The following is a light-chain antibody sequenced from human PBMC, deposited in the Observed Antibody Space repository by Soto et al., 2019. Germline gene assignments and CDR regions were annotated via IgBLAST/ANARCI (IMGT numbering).Light chain of an antibody. J-gene: IGKJ1*01. CDR2: TTS. Sequence: DIQLTQSPSSLSASVGDRVTITCRASQSISSYLTWYQQKPGKASELLIYTTSTLQSGVPSRFSGSGSGTDFTLTISGLQPEDFATYYCQQSYTAPTWTFGQGTKVEIK. V-gene: IGKV1-39*01. CDR1: QSISSY. CDR3: QQSYTAPTWT.